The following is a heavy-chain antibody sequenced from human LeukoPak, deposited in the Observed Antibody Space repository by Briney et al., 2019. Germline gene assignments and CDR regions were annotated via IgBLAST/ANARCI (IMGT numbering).Heavy chain of an antibody. V-gene: IGHV3-30*19. CDR3: ARAYPPKRRLFSYFDY. CDR2: ISYDASNK. J-gene: IGHJ4*02. CDR1: GFTFSSYG. Sequence: GGSLRLSCAASGFTFSSYGMHWVRQAPGKGLEWVAIISYDASNKFYADSVKGRFTISRDNSKNTLYLQMNSLRAEDTAVYYCARAYPPKRRLFSYFDYWGQGTLVTVSS. D-gene: IGHD3-3*01.